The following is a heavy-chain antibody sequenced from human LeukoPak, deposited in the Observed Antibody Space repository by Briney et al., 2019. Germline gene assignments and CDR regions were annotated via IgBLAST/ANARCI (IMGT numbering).Heavy chain of an antibody. CDR1: GFIFSSYA. V-gene: IGHV3-30*04. Sequence: GRSLRLSCAASGFIFSSYAMHWVRQAPGKGLEWVAILSYDGNNKYYADSVKGRFTISRGNSKNALYLQMNSLRAEDTAVYYCARDKDYVRYYYMDVWGKGTTVTVSS. D-gene: IGHD3-16*01. CDR3: ARDKDYVRYYYMDV. J-gene: IGHJ6*03. CDR2: LSYDGNNK.